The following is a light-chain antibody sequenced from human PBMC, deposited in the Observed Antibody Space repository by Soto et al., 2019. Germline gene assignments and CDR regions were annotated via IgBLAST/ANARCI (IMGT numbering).Light chain of an antibody. Sequence: IVMTSSNVTLSVSPCERSAFFCQASHSVGSDLAWYQQKPGQAPRLLIYGASTRATGIPARFSGSESGTEFTLTISSLQSEDFAVYYCQQYDVWPLKFGKGTKVDIK. CDR1: HSVGSD. CDR3: QQYDVWPLK. V-gene: IGKV3-15*01. CDR2: GAS. J-gene: IGKJ1*01.